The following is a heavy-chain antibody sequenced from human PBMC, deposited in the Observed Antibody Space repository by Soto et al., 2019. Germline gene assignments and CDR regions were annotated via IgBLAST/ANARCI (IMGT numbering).Heavy chain of an antibody. CDR1: TFASYD. CDR3: ARGGVYGDYPLGFDY. D-gene: IGHD4-17*01. Sequence: TFASYDINWGRQATGRGLEWMGWMNPDSGNTGYAQKFQGRVTMTRNTSISTAYMELSSLRSEDTAVYYCARGGVYGDYPLGFDYWGQGTLVTLSS. CDR2: MNPDSGNT. V-gene: IGHV1-8*01. J-gene: IGHJ4*02.